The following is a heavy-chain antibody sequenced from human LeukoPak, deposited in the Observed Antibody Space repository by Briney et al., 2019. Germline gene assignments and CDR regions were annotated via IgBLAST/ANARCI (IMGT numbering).Heavy chain of an antibody. Sequence: GGSLRLSCAASGFTVSSNYMNWVRQAPGKGLEWVSVIYSGGSTYYADSVKGRFTISRDNSKNTLYLQMNSLRDEDTAVYYCAKVRFGVTARYYFDYWGQGTLVTVSS. V-gene: IGHV3-53*01. CDR1: GFTVSSNY. CDR2: IYSGGST. CDR3: AKVRFGVTARYYFDY. D-gene: IGHD3-10*01. J-gene: IGHJ4*02.